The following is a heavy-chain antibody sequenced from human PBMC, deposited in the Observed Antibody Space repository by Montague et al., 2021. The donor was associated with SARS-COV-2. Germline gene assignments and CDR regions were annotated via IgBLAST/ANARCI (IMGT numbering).Heavy chain of an antibody. D-gene: IGHD6-19*01. CDR3: ARSPHIASSGWSYYFDN. Sequence: SETLSLTCSVSGGSINNYQWNWIRQSPGKGPEWIGYINYIGDTNYNPSLRGRVTMSVDRSTNQFSLRLNSVTAADSAVYYCARSPHIASSGWSYYFDNWGQGTLVTVSA. CDR1: GGSINNYQ. CDR2: INYIGDT. V-gene: IGHV4-59*01. J-gene: IGHJ4*02.